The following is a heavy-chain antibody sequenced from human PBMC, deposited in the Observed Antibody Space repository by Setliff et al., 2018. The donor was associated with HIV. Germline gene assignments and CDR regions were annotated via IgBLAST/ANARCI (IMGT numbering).Heavy chain of an antibody. CDR2: MCHNENGVAT. CDR1: GGSIDNYY. V-gene: IGHV4-59*01. J-gene: IGHJ1*01. CDR3: ARDRGSGWYGYFQQ. D-gene: IGHD6-19*01. Sequence: SETLSLTCIVSGGSIDNYYWNWVRQPPGKGPEWIGNMCHNENGVATNQNPSLKSRIVMYLDRTKNEFSLSLFSATTADTAIYYCARDRGSGWYGYFQQWGQGSQVTVPS.